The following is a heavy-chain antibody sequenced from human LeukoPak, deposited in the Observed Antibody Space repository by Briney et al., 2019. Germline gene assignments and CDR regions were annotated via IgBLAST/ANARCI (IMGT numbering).Heavy chain of an antibody. Sequence: PGGSLRLSCAASGFTFSSYTMNWVRQAPGKGLEWVSTISRSSTYTYHADSVKGRFTISRDNAKNSLYLQMNSLRAEDTAVYYCARDPVVPADGYYFDYWGQGALVTVSS. V-gene: IGHV3-21*06. CDR2: ISRSSTYT. CDR3: ARDPVVPADGYYFDY. D-gene: IGHD2-2*01. J-gene: IGHJ4*02. CDR1: GFTFSSYT.